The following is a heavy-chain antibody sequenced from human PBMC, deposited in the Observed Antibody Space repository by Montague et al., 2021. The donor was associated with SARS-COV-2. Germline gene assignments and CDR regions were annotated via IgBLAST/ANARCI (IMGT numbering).Heavy chain of an antibody. J-gene: IGHJ4*02. Sequence: CAMSGDSVSRNNPAWNWIRQSPSRGLEWLGRTYYGSSWNTDYAVSVKSRITISPDTSKNQFSLHLTSVTAADTAMYYCASHFVWQQLSTWGQGTLVSVSS. D-gene: IGHD6-13*01. V-gene: IGHV6-1*01. CDR1: GDSVSRNNPA. CDR2: TYYGSSWNT. CDR3: ASHFVWQQLST.